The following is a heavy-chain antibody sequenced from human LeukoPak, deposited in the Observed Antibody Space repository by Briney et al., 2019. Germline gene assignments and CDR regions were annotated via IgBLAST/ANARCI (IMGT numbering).Heavy chain of an antibody. CDR1: GFSFSTYA. CDR2: LSYDGSTK. J-gene: IGHJ4*02. CDR3: ARDSSVRGVISD. V-gene: IGHV3-30*04. D-gene: IGHD3-10*01. Sequence: GRSLRLSCAASGFSFSTYAMHWVRQAPGKGLEWVAVLSYDGSTKYYADSVKGRFTISRDNSKNTLYLQMNSLRAEDTAVYFCARDSSVRGVISDWGQGALLTVSS.